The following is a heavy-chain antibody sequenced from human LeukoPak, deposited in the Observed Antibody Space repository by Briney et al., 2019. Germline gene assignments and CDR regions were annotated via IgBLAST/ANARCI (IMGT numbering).Heavy chain of an antibody. CDR2: ITINGGRT. D-gene: IGHD4-17*01. Sequence: PGGSLRLSCAASGFTFNNYAMNWVRQAPGKGLEWVSGITINGGRTYYADSVKGRFTISRDNSKNTLNLQMNSLRAEDTAVYYCAARQSHDYGDYPAFDYWGQGTLVTVSS. V-gene: IGHV3-23*01. CDR1: GFTFNNYA. J-gene: IGHJ4*02. CDR3: AARQSHDYGDYPAFDY.